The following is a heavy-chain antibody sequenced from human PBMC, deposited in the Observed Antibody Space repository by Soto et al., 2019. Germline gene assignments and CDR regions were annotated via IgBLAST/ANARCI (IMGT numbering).Heavy chain of an antibody. D-gene: IGHD2-15*01. V-gene: IGHV1-18*01. CDR3: ARDFRSTCRGASCIYFDL. J-gene: IGHJ4*02. Sequence: GASVKVSCKSSGYTFTSYGFSWVRQAPGQGLEWVGWISANNGDTNSAEKFQGRLTLTTDTSTSTAYMDLRSLTSDDTAVYFCARDFRSTCRGASCIYFDLWRQGTLVTVSS. CDR1: GYTFTSYG. CDR2: ISANNGDT.